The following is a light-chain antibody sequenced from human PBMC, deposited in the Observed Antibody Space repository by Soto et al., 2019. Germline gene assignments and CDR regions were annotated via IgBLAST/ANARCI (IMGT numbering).Light chain of an antibody. CDR1: SSNIGTNY. V-gene: IGLV1-47*01. Sequence: QLVLTQPPSASGTPGQRVTISCSGSSSNIGTNYVYWYQHLPGTAPKLLIYRNNQRPSGVPDRFSGSKSGTSASLAISGLRSEDEADYYCATWDANLSGLFGGGTKLTVL. J-gene: IGLJ3*02. CDR2: RNN. CDR3: ATWDANLSGL.